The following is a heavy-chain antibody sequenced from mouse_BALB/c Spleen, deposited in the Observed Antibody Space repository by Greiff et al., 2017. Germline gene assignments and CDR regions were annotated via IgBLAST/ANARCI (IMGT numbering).Heavy chain of an antibody. Sequence: EVQVVESGGGLVQPGGSRKLSCAASGFTFSSFGMHWVRQAPEKGLEWVAYISSGSSTIYYADTVKGRFTISRDNPKNTLFLQMTSLRSEDTAMYYCASGNWDGWFAYWGQGTLVTVSA. D-gene: IGHD4-1*01. CDR3: ASGNWDGWFAY. J-gene: IGHJ3*01. CDR1: GFTFSSFG. V-gene: IGHV5-17*02. CDR2: ISSGSSTI.